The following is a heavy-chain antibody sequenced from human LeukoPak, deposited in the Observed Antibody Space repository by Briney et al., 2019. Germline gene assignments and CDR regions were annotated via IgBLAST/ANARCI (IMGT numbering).Heavy chain of an antibody. CDR3: ASSRYDSSGYYGIIGY. CDR2: ISSGSSYI. V-gene: IGHV3-21*01. CDR1: GFTFSSYS. Sequence: GGSLRLSCAASGFTFSSYSMNWVRQAPGKGLEWVSSISSGSSYIYYADSLKGRFTISRDNAKNSLYLQMNSLRAEDTALYYCASSRYDSSGYYGIIGYWGQGTLVTVSS. D-gene: IGHD3-22*01. J-gene: IGHJ4*02.